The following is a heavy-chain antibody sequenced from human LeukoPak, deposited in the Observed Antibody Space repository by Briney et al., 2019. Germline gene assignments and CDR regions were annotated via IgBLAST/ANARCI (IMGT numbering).Heavy chain of an antibody. J-gene: IGHJ4*02. CDR1: GYTFSSKN. CDR2: INPSGGST. V-gene: IGHV1-46*01. CDR3: ASWPGEAHNSLWSGPFDH. Sequence: AASVKVSCKASGYTFSSKNVHWVRQAPGQGLEWMGIINPSGGSTNFPQKFQGRVTMSRDTSTSTVYMELSNLRSEDTAVYYCASWPGEAHNSLWSGPFDHWGQGTLVTLSS. D-gene: IGHD3-3*01.